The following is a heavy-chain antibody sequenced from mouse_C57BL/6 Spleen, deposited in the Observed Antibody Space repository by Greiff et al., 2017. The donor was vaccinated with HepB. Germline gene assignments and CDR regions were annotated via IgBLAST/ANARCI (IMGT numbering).Heavy chain of an antibody. CDR2: IRSKSNNYAT. CDR3: VRHYGYAMDY. J-gene: IGHJ4*01. CDR1: GFSFNTYA. D-gene: IGHD1-1*02. V-gene: IGHV10-1*01. Sequence: VQLQQSGGGLVQPKGSLKLSCAASGFSFNTYAMNWVRQAPGKGLEWVARIRSKSNNYATYYADSVKDRFTISRDDSESMLYLQMNNLKTEDTAMYYCVRHYGYAMDYWGQGTSVTVSS.